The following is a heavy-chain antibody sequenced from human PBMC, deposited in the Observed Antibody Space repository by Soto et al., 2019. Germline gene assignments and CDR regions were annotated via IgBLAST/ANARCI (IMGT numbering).Heavy chain of an antibody. Sequence: ASVKVSCKASGYTFTSYAMHWVRQAPGQRLERMGWINAGNGNTKYSQKFQGRVTITRDTSASTAYMELSSLRSEDTAVYYCASLGGEVRFSYYYGMDVWGQGTTVTVSS. CDR3: ASLGGEVRFSYYYGMDV. V-gene: IGHV1-3*01. CDR1: GYTFTSYA. D-gene: IGHD3-3*01. CDR2: INAGNGNT. J-gene: IGHJ6*02.